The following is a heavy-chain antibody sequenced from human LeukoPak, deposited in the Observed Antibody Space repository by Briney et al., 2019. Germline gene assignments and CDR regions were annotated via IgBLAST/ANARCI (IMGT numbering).Heavy chain of an antibody. Sequence: ASVKVSCKASRYTFTSYYMHWVRQAPGQGLEWMGIINPSGGSTSYAQKFQGRVTMTRDTSTSTVYMELSSLRSEDTAVFYCARSSRVLDAFDIWGQGTMVTVSS. CDR1: RYTFTSYY. CDR2: INPSGGST. CDR3: ARSSRVLDAFDI. J-gene: IGHJ3*02. V-gene: IGHV1-46*01. D-gene: IGHD2-8*02.